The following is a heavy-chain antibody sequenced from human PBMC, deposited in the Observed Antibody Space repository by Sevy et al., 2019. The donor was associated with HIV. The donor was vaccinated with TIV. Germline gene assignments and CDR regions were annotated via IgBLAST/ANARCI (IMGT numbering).Heavy chain of an antibody. CDR1: GFTFDDYA. Sequence: GGSLRLSCAASGFTFDDYAMHWVRQAPGKGLEWVSGISWNSGSIGYADSVKGRFTISRDNATNSLYLQMNSLRAEDTALYYCAKGAWGFGEYYFDYWGQGTLVTVSS. V-gene: IGHV3-9*01. CDR2: ISWNSGSI. CDR3: AKGAWGFGEYYFDY. D-gene: IGHD3-10*01. J-gene: IGHJ4*02.